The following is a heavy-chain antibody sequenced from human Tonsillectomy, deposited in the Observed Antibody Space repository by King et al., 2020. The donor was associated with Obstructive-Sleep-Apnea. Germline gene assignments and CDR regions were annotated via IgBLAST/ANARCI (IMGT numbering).Heavy chain of an antibody. CDR2: ISWNSVSI. CDR3: ARDKSTGAVGGPLRGIAAYYFDY. CDR1: GFTFDDYA. D-gene: IGHD6-19*01. J-gene: IGHJ4*02. Sequence: QLVQSGGGLVQPGRSLRLSCEASGFTFDDYAMHWVRQAPGKGLEWVSGISWNSVSIEYADSVKGRFTISRDNAKNSLYLQMTSLRTEDTALYYCARDKSTGAVGGPLRGIAAYYFDYWGQGTLVTVSS. V-gene: IGHV3-9*01.